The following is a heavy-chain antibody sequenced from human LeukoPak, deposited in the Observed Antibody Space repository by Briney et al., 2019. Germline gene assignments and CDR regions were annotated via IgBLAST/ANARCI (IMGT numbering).Heavy chain of an antibody. CDR2: IYYSGST. J-gene: IGHJ6*03. V-gene: IGHV4-59*01. D-gene: IGHD3-22*01. CDR1: GGPISSYY. Sequence: PSETLSLTCTVSGGPISSYYWSWLRQPPGKGLEWIGYIYYSGSTNYNPSLKSRVTISVDTSKNQFSLKLSSVTAADTAVYYCARAGDSSGYYLYRDYYYYMDVWGKGTTVTVSS. CDR3: ARAGDSSGYYLYRDYYYYMDV.